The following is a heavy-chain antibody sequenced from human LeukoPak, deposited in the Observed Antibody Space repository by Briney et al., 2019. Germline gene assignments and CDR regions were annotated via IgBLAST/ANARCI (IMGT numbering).Heavy chain of an antibody. CDR1: GFTFSSYW. Sequence: GGSLRLSGAASGFTFSSYWMHWVRQVPGKGLVWVSRINSDGSTTGYADSVRGRFTVSRDNAKNTLYLQMNSLRAEDTAFYYCARVQQYDKFDYWGQGTLVTVSS. J-gene: IGHJ4*02. V-gene: IGHV3-74*01. CDR3: ARVQQYDKFDY. D-gene: IGHD3-22*01. CDR2: INSDGSTT.